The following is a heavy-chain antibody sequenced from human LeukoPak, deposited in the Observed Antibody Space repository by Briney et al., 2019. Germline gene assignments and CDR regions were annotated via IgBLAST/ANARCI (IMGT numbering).Heavy chain of an antibody. J-gene: IGHJ4*02. CDR2: MNPNSGNT. Sequence: GASVKVSCKASGYTFTSYDINWVRQATGQGLEWMGWMNPNSGNTGYAQKFQGRVTVTEDTSTDTAYMELSSLRSEDTAVYYCATSHSYGPWYFDYWGQGTLVTVSS. CDR1: GYTFTSYD. CDR3: ATSHSYGPWYFDY. V-gene: IGHV1-8*01. D-gene: IGHD5-18*01.